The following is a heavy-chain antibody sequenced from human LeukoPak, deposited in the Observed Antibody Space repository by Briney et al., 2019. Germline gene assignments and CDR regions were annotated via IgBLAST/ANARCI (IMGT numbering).Heavy chain of an antibody. D-gene: IGHD4-17*01. V-gene: IGHV3-23*01. CDR2: ISGSGGST. J-gene: IGHJ4*02. CDR3: AKRGLRCSGSADDY. CDR1: GFTFSSYA. Sequence: GGSLRLSCAASGFTFSSYAMSWVRQAPGKGLEWVSAISGSGGSTYYADSVKGRFTISRDNSKNTLYLQMNSLRAEDTAVYYCAKRGLRCSGSADDYWGQGTLVTVSS.